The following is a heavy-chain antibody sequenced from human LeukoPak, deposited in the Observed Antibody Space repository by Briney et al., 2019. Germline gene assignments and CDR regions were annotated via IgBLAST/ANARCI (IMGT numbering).Heavy chain of an antibody. CDR1: GFTFSSYW. V-gene: IGHV3-11*04. J-gene: IGHJ6*03. Sequence: GGSLGLSCAASGFTFSSYWMSWIRQAPGKGLEWVSCISSSGSTIYYADSVKGRFTISRDNAKNSLYLQMNSLRAEDTAVYYCARGGYCGGDCYSYYYYYMDVWGKGTTVTVSS. D-gene: IGHD2-21*02. CDR2: ISSSGSTI. CDR3: ARGGYCGGDCYSYYYYYMDV.